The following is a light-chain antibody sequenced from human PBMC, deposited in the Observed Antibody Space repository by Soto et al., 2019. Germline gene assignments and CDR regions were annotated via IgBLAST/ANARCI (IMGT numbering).Light chain of an antibody. CDR1: QSIGSL. J-gene: IGKJ5*01. Sequence: DIQITQSPSTLSASVGDRVTITFRASQSIGSLLAWYQQKPGKAPKLLIYKASTLKSGVPSRFSGSGSGTDFVLTISSLQPEDSATYYCQQLDSMPITFGQGTRLEIK. V-gene: IGKV1-5*03. CDR2: KAS. CDR3: QQLDSMPIT.